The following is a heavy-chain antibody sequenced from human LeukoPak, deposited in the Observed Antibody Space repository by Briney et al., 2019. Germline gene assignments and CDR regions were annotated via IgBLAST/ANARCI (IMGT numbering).Heavy chain of an antibody. CDR2: ISGDGGST. V-gene: IGHV3-43*02. J-gene: IGHJ4*02. D-gene: IGHD2-15*01. Sequence: PGGSLRLSCAASGFTFDDYAMHWVRQAPGKGLEWVSLISGDGGSTYYAGSVKGRFTFSRDNSKNSLYLQMNSLRTEDTALYYCAKGGCSGGSCYLDYWGQGTLVTVSS. CDR3: AKGGCSGGSCYLDY. CDR1: GFTFDDYA.